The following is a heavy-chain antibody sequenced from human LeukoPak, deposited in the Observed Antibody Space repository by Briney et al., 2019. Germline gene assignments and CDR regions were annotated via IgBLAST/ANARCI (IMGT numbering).Heavy chain of an antibody. J-gene: IGHJ5*02. CDR3: ARLTSGYSSGWYGGDWFDP. CDR2: ISYSGST. Sequence: SETLSLTCTVSGGSISSYYWSWIRQPPGKGLEWIGYISYSGSTNYNPSLKSRVTMSVDTSKNQFSLKLSSVTAADTAVYYCARLTSGYSSGWYGGDWFDPWGEGTLVTVSS. V-gene: IGHV4-59*08. D-gene: IGHD6-19*01. CDR1: GGSISSYY.